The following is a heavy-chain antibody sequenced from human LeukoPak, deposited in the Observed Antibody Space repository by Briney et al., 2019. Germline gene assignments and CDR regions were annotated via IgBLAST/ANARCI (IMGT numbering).Heavy chain of an antibody. V-gene: IGHV4-34*01. CDR2: INHSGST. J-gene: IGHJ3*02. CDR1: GGSINGYY. CDR3: ARVGGYCSGGSCFRRNGHDAFDI. D-gene: IGHD2-15*01. Sequence: SETLSLTCTVSGGSINGYYWSWIRQPPGKGLEWIGEINHSGSTNYNPSLKSRVTISVDTSKNQFSLKLSSVTAADTAVYYCARVGGYCSGGSCFRRNGHDAFDIWGQGTMVTVSS.